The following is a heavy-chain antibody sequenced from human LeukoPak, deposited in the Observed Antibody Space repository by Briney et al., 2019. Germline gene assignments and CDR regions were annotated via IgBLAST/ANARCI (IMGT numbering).Heavy chain of an antibody. CDR2: IYSGGST. D-gene: IGHD6-13*01. V-gene: IGHV3-53*01. CDR3: ASHSSSWYGFDY. CDR1: GFTVSSNH. Sequence: GGSLRLSCAASGFTVSSNHMSWVRQGPGKGLEWVSVIYSGGSTYYADSVKGRFTISRDNSKNTLYLQMDSLRAEDTAVYYCASHSSSWYGFDYWGQGTLVTVSS. J-gene: IGHJ4*02.